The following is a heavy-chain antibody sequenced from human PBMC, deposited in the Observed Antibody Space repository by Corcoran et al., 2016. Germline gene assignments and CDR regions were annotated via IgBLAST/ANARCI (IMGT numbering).Heavy chain of an antibody. D-gene: IGHD3-10*01. V-gene: IGHV4-34*01. J-gene: IGHJ2*01. Sequence: QVQLQQWGAGLLKPSETLSLTCAVYGGSFSDHSWSWIRQPPGKGLEWIGEISHSRRTTYNPSLKSRITISVDTSKNQFSLKLSSVSAADTALYYCARHRKSGWYFDLWGRGTLVTVSS. CDR2: ISHSRRT. CDR1: GGSFSDHS. CDR3: ARHRKSGWYFDL.